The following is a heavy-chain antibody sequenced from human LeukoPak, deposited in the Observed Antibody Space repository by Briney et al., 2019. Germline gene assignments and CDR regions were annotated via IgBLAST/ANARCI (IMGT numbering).Heavy chain of an antibody. CDR1: GFTVSSNY. J-gene: IGHJ4*02. CDR2: ISVSDGST. V-gene: IGHV3-23*01. D-gene: IGHD6-19*01. CDR3: AKVVAVAYYFDY. Sequence: PGGSLRLSCAASGFTVSSNYMSWVRQAPGKGLEWVSSISVSDGSTYYADSVKGRFTISRDNSKNTLYLQMNSLRAEDTAVYYCAKVVAVAYYFDYWGQGTLVTVSS.